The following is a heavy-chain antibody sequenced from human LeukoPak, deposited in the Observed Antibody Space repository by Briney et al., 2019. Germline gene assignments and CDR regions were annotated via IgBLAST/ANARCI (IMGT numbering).Heavy chain of an antibody. CDR1: GGSISSYY. CDR2: IYYSGST. CDR3: ARIYYYDSSGYSTIYWYFDL. V-gene: IGHV4-59*08. Sequence: SETLSLTCTVSGGSISSYYWSWIRQPPGKGLEWIGYIYYSGSTNSNPSLKSRVTISVDTSKNQFSLKLSSVTAADTAVYYCARIYYYDSSGYSTIYWYFDLWGRGTLVTVSS. J-gene: IGHJ2*01. D-gene: IGHD3-22*01.